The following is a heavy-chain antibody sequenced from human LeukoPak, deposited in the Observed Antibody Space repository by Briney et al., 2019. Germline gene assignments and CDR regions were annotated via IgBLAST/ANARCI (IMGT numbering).Heavy chain of an antibody. Sequence: SETLSLTCTVSGCSISSYYWSWIRQPAGKGLEWIGRIHTSGCTKYNPSLESRVTMSVDTSNNQFSLKLSSVTAADTAVYYCARDQYYYDSSGYYRFDYWGQGTLVTVSS. D-gene: IGHD3-22*01. J-gene: IGHJ4*02. V-gene: IGHV4-4*07. CDR1: GCSISSYY. CDR2: IHTSGCT. CDR3: ARDQYYYDSSGYYRFDY.